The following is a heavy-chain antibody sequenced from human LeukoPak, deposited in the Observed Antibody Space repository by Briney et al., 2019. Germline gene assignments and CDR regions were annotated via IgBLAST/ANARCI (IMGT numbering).Heavy chain of an antibody. Sequence: GGSLRLSCTASGFTFGDYAMTWVRQAPGKGLEWVGRIRNKANSYTTEYAASVKGRFTISRDDSKHSLFLQMNTLKTEDAAVYYCSRAGIRTTPYYFDYWGQGTLVTVSS. V-gene: IGHV3-72*01. J-gene: IGHJ4*02. D-gene: IGHD1-7*01. CDR3: SRAGIRTTPYYFDY. CDR1: GFTFGDYA. CDR2: IRNKANSYTT.